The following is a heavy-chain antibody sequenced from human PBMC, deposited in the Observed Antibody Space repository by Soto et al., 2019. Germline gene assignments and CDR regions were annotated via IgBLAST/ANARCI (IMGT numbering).Heavy chain of an antibody. J-gene: IGHJ4*02. Sequence: EVQLVESGGGLIQPGGSLKLSCVVSGFTVSSSNYMSWVRQAPGKGLEWVSVIYTGGTTYYADSVKGRFTISRDNSKNTLYLQMNSLRAEDTAVYYCHGYGYWGQGTLVTVSS. V-gene: IGHV3-53*01. CDR1: GFTVSSSNY. CDR2: IYTGGTT. D-gene: IGHD5-12*01. CDR3: HGYGY.